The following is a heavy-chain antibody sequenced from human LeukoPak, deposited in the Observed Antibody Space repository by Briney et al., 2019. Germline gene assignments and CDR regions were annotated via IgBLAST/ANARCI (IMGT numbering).Heavy chain of an antibody. CDR2: IFGNRKRV. CDR1: GPYIQDYA. V-gene: IGHV3-9*01. D-gene: IGHD4-23*01. J-gene: IGHJ4*02. Sequence: GKSLRLSCKASGPYIQDYAMHWVRQAPGKGLEWVSGIFGNRKRVDYADSVKGRFTVSRDNAKNPLYLQMNNLRLEDTALYYCIKETSAGGLDYWGQGTLVTVSS. CDR3: IKETSAGGLDY.